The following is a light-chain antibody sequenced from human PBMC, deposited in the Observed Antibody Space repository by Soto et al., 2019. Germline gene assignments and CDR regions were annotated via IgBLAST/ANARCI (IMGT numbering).Light chain of an antibody. Sequence: QLVLTQPPSVSGAPGQRVTISCTGSSSNIGAGYDVHWYQQLPGTAPKLLIYGNSNRPSGVPDRFSGSKSCTSASLAITGLQAEDEADYYCQSYDSSLSLYVFGTGTKLTVL. J-gene: IGLJ1*01. CDR2: GNS. V-gene: IGLV1-40*01. CDR1: SSNIGAGYD. CDR3: QSYDSSLSLYV.